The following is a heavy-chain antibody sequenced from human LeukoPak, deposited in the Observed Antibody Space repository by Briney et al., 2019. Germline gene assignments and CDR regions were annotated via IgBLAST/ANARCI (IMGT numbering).Heavy chain of an antibody. CDR2: ISSYSNYR. J-gene: IGHJ3*02. V-gene: IGHV3-21*01. CDR3: ASRYCTSTNCYAFDI. CDR1: GLTLSSYS. D-gene: IGHD2-2*01. Sequence: PGGSLRLSCSASGLTLSSYSIHGVRQAPRKGLEGVSSISSYSNYRFYADSVQGRLTISRDNAENSLFLQMNSLRAEDKAVYYCASRYCTSTNCYAFDIWCQGTMVTVSS.